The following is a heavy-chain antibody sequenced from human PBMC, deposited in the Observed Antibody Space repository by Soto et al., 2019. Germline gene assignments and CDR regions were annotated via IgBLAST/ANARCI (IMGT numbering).Heavy chain of an antibody. CDR3: ARGRLRYFDWPRYYYYGMDV. V-gene: IGHV1-46*01. J-gene: IGHJ6*02. D-gene: IGHD3-9*01. CDR1: GYTFTSYY. CDR2: INPSGGST. Sequence: ASVKVSCKASGYTFTSYYMHWVRQAPGQGLEWMGIINPSGGSTSYAQKFQGRVTMTRDTSTSTVYMELSSLRSEDTAVYYCARGRLRYFDWPRYYYYGMDVWGQGTTVTVSS.